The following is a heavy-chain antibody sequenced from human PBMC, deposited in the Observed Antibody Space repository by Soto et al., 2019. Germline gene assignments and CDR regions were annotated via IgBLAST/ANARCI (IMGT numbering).Heavy chain of an antibody. Sequence: GGSMRLSCAASGLTFSNYAMSWVRQAPGKGLEWVSLVSATAGTTYYTDSVKGRFTISRDNSRNTVYLQMNSLRADDTALYYCAKDRLAGGFDYWGQGTLVTVSS. J-gene: IGHJ4*02. V-gene: IGHV3-23*01. D-gene: IGHD3-16*01. CDR2: VSATAGTT. CDR1: GLTFSNYA. CDR3: AKDRLAGGFDY.